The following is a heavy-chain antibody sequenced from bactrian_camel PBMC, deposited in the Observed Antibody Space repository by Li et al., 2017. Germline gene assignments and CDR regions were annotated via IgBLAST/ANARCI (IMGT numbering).Heavy chain of an antibody. Sequence: DVQLVESGGDLVQPGGSLRLSCATSGFSLNAYDMSWVRQAPGKGLEWVSAINSGGGTTYYADSVKGRFTISRDNAKDTLYLQLNSLKTEDTAMYYCAKGEGLWYDNGIAYWGQGTQVTVS. CDR2: INSGGGTT. CDR1: GFSLNAYD. V-gene: IGHV3S40*01. CDR3: AKGEGLWYDNGIAY. D-gene: IGHD6*01. J-gene: IGHJ4*01.